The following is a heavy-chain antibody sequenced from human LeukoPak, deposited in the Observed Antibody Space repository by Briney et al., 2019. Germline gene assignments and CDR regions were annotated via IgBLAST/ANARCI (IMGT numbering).Heavy chain of an antibody. CDR2: ISGDGGSS. J-gene: IGHJ4*02. Sequence: GGSLRLSCAASGFTFDDYAMYWVRQAPGKGLEWVSLISGDGGSSYYADSVKGRFTISRDNSKNSLYLQINSLRTEDTALYYCAKGPYGDRLSPFDYWGQGSLVTVSS. D-gene: IGHD4-17*01. CDR3: AKGPYGDRLSPFDY. V-gene: IGHV3-43*02. CDR1: GFTFDDYA.